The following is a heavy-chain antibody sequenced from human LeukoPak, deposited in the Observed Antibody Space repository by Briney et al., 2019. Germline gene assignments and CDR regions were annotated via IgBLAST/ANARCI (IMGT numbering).Heavy chain of an antibody. Sequence: SVEVSCKASGGTFSSYAISWVRQAPGQGLEWMGGIIPIFGTANYAQKFQGRVTITADESTSTAYMELSSLRSEDTAVYYCARVAQMPRLFDYWGQGTLVTVSS. CDR2: IIPIFGTA. CDR3: ARVAQMPRLFDY. CDR1: GGTFSSYA. D-gene: IGHD2-2*01. J-gene: IGHJ4*02. V-gene: IGHV1-69*01.